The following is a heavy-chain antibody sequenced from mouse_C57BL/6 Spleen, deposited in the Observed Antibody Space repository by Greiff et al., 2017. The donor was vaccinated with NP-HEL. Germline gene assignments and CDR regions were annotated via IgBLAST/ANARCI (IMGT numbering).Heavy chain of an antibody. Sequence: QVQLKQSGPELVKPGASVKISCKASGYAFSSSWMNWVKQRPGKGLEWIGRIYPGDGDTNYNGKFKGKATLTADKSSSTAYMQLSSLTSEDSAVYFCAREENSSGYNYFDYWGQGTTLTVSS. CDR2: IYPGDGDT. CDR3: AREENSSGYNYFDY. CDR1: GYAFSSSW. D-gene: IGHD3-2*02. V-gene: IGHV1-82*01. J-gene: IGHJ2*01.